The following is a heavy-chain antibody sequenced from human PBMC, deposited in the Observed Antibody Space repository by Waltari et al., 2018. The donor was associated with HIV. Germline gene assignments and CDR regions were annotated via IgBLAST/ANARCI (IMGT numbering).Heavy chain of an antibody. CDR2: INPNSGGT. Sequence: QVQLVQSGAELKKPGASVKVSCQAPGYPFTGYSIHWVRQAPGPGLEWMGWINPNSGGTNYAQKFQGRVTMTRDTSISTAYMELSRLRSDDTAVYYCARDRARTTDYYYYGMDVWGQGTTVTVSS. J-gene: IGHJ6*02. V-gene: IGHV1-2*02. D-gene: IGHD1-7*01. CDR3: ARDRARTTDYYYYGMDV. CDR1: GYPFTGYS.